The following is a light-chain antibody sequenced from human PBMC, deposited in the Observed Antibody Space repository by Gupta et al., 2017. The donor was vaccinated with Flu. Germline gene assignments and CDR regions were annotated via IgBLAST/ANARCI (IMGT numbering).Light chain of an antibody. CDR2: WAS. J-gene: IGKJ1*01. Sequence: DIVMTQSPDSLDVSLGERATINCKSSQSVLYSSNNKNYLAWYQQKPGQPPKLLIYWASTRESGVPDRFSGSGSGTDFTLTISSLQAEDVAVYYCQQYYSTASWTFGQGTKVEIK. V-gene: IGKV4-1*01. CDR3: QQYYSTASWT. CDR1: QSVLYSSNNKNY.